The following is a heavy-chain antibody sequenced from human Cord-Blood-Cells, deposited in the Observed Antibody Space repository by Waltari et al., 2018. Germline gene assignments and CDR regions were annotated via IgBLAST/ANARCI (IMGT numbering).Heavy chain of an antibody. J-gene: IGHJ3*02. CDR1: GGSFSGYY. V-gene: IGHV4-34*01. CDR2: IKHSGST. D-gene: IGHD2-21*02. CDR3: ARGYPWYSAFDI. Sequence: QVQLQQWGAGLLKPSETLSLTCAVYGGSFSGYYWSWIRQPPGKGLEWIGEIKHSGSTNYNPSLKSRVTISVDTSKNQFSLKLSSVTAADTAVYYCARGYPWYSAFDIWGQGTMVTVSS.